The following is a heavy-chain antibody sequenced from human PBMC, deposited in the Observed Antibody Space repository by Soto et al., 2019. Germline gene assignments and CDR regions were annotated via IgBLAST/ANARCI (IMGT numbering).Heavy chain of an antibody. V-gene: IGHV1-69*13. J-gene: IGHJ6*02. Sequence: SVKVSCKTSVDTFSNYAVSWVRQAPGQGLEWMGGIIPIIGTADYIQNFQDRVTITADESTSTAYMELSSLRSEDTAVYYCARSDTYYDILTGRPTPFYYYRMDVWGQGTTVTVSS. CDR2: IIPIIGTA. CDR3: ARSDTYYDILTGRPTPFYYYRMDV. CDR1: VDTFSNYA. D-gene: IGHD3-9*01.